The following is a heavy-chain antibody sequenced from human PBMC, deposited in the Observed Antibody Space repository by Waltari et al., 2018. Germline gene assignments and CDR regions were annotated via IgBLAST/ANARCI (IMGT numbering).Heavy chain of an antibody. CDR2: IYTSGST. CDR3: ARDLTVKLLLPPHYYYYMDV. CDR1: GGSISSYY. D-gene: IGHD2-15*01. J-gene: IGHJ6*03. Sequence: QVQLQESGPGLVKPSETLSLTCTVSGGSISSYYWSWIRQPAGKGLEWIGRIYTSGSTNYNPSLKSRVTMSVDTSKNQFSLKLSSVTAADTAVYYCARDLTVKLLLPPHYYYYMDVWGKGTTVTVSS. V-gene: IGHV4-4*07.